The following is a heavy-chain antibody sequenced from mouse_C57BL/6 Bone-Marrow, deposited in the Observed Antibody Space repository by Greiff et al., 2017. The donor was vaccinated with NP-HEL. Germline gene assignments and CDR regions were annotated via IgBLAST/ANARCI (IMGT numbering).Heavy chain of an antibody. D-gene: IGHD2-1*01. J-gene: IGHJ2*01. V-gene: IGHV1-74*01. CDR3: AIEGVYYGNQGYFDY. CDR1: GYTFTSYW. Sequence: QVQLKQPGAELVKPGASVKVSCKASGYTFTSYWMHWVKQRPGQGLEWIGRIHPSDSDTNYNQKFKGKATLTVDKSSSTAYMQLSSLTSEDSAVYYCAIEGVYYGNQGYFDYWGQGTTLTVSS. CDR2: IHPSDSDT.